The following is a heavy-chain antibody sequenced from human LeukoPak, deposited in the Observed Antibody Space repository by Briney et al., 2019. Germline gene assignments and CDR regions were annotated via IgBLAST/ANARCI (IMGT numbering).Heavy chain of an antibody. Sequence: PGRSLRLSCAASGFTFSNYGMYWVRQAPGKGLEWVAVISYDGSNKYYADSVKGRFTISRDNSKNTLYLQMNSLRAEDTAVYYCARDGSGKTYYYDSSAYQAAYYFEYWGQGTLVTVSS. CDR2: ISYDGSNK. CDR3: ARDGSGKTYYYDSSAYQAAYYFEY. V-gene: IGHV3-30-3*01. CDR1: GFTFSNYG. J-gene: IGHJ4*02. D-gene: IGHD3-22*01.